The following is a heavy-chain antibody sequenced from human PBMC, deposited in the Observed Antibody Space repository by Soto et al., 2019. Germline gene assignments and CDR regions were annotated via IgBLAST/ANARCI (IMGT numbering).Heavy chain of an antibody. CDR3: ARDNGIAGSFDP. D-gene: IGHD6-13*01. Sequence: GGSLRLSCAASGLTFRSYSMNWVRQAPGKGLEWVSYISISSRTIYYADSVKGRFTISRDDAKNSLYLQMNSLRDEDTSVYYCARDNGIAGSFDPWGQGPLVTVSS. J-gene: IGHJ5*02. CDR1: GLTFRSYS. CDR2: ISISSRTI. V-gene: IGHV3-48*02.